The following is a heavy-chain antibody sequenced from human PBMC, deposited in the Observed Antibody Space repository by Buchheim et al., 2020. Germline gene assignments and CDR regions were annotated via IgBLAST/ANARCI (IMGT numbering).Heavy chain of an antibody. Sequence: QVQLVQSGAEVKKPGSSVNVSCKASGGTFSSYAISWVRQAPGQGLEWMGGIIPIFGTANYAQKFQGRVTITADESTSTAYMELSSLRSEDTAVYYCARDQDIVVVPAAIRDVVWFDPWGQGTL. CDR2: IIPIFGTA. CDR1: GGTFSSYA. D-gene: IGHD2-2*02. V-gene: IGHV1-69*01. J-gene: IGHJ5*02. CDR3: ARDQDIVVVPAAIRDVVWFDP.